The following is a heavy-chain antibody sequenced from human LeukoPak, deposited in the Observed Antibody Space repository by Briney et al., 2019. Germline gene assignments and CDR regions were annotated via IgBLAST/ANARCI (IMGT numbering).Heavy chain of an antibody. J-gene: IGHJ4*02. CDR2: ITTSSSYI. CDR3: AKDYSSGYYYDY. V-gene: IGHV3-21*04. D-gene: IGHD3-22*01. Sequence: GGSLRLSCAASGFTFSRSNMNWVRQAPGKGLEWVSSITTSSSYIYYADSVKGRFTISRDNSKNTLYLQMNSLRAEDTAVYYCAKDYSSGYYYDYWGQGTLVTVSS. CDR1: GFTFSRSN.